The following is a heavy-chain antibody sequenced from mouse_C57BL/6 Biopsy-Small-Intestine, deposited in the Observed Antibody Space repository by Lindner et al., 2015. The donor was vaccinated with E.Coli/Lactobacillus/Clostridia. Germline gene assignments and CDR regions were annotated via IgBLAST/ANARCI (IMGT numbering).Heavy chain of an antibody. CDR1: GYAFSTSW. J-gene: IGHJ3*01. CDR3: AREDGSGPFAY. D-gene: IGHD1-1*01. CDR2: IYSGDGHS. V-gene: IGHV1-82*01. Sequence: VQLQESGPELAKPGASVRISCKASGYAFSTSWMNWVKQRPGRGLEWIGRIYSGDGHSNYNEKFKGKATLTSDKSSTTAYMQLSSLTPEDSAVYFCAREDGSGPFAYWGQGTLVTVSA.